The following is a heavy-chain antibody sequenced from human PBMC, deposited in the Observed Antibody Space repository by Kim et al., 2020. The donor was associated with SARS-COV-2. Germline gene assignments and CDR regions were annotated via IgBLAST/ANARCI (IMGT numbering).Heavy chain of an antibody. CDR3: AKDRRTDYGDYVVSEKPLDP. CDR1: GFTFSSYA. J-gene: IGHJ5*02. CDR2: ISGSGGST. Sequence: GGSLRLSCAASGFTFSSYAMSWVRQAPGKGLEWVSAISGSGGSTYYADSVKGRFTISRDNSKNTLYLQMNSLRAEDTAVYYCAKDRRTDYGDYVVSEKPLDPWGQGTLVTVSS. D-gene: IGHD4-17*01. V-gene: IGHV3-23*01.